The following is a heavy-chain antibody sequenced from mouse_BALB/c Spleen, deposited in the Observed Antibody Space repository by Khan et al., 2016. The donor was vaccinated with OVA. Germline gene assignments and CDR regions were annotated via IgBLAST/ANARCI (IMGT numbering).Heavy chain of an antibody. CDR1: GFSLTSYG. CDR2: IWGDGST. CDR3: ALYYYGRAWFGY. D-gene: IGHD1-1*01. Sequence: QVQLKQSGPGLVAPSQSLSITCTVSGFSLTSYGVGWVRQPPGKGLEWLGVIWGDGSTNYHSALISRLNINKDNSKSQVFLKLNSLQTDDTANDDFALYYYGRAWFGYWGQGSLVTVSA. J-gene: IGHJ3*01. V-gene: IGHV2-3*01.